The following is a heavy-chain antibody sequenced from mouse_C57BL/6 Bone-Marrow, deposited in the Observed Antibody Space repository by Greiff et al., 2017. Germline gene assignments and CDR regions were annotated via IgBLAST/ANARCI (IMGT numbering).Heavy chain of an antibody. D-gene: IGHD2-2*01. J-gene: IGHJ3*01. CDR2: INPSSGYT. Sequence: QVQLQQSGAELAKPGASVKMSCKASGYTFTSYGMHWVKQRPGQGLEWIGYINPSSGYTKYNQKFKDKATLTVDKSSSTAYMQLSSLTYDDSAVYCCDKCRLPPFEYWGQGTLVTVSA. V-gene: IGHV1-7*01. CDR1: GYTFTSYG. CDR3: DKCRLPPFEY.